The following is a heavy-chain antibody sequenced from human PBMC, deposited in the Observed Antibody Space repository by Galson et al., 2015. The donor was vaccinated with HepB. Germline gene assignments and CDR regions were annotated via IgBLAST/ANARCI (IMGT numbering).Heavy chain of an antibody. CDR3: AKPFLEWQEYYYGMDV. V-gene: IGHV3-23*01. Sequence: SLRLSCAASGFTFSSYAMSWVRQAPGKGLEWVSAISGSGGSTYYADSVKGRFTISRDNSKNTLYLQMNSLRAEDTAVYYCAKPFLEWQEYYYGMDVWGQGTTVTVSS. D-gene: IGHD3-3*01. CDR2: ISGSGGST. CDR1: GFTFSSYA. J-gene: IGHJ6*02.